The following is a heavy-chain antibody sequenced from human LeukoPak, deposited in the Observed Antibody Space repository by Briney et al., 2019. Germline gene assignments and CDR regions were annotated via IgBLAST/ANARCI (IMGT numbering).Heavy chain of an antibody. Sequence: SVKVSCKASEGTFSSYAISWVRQAPGQGLEWMGGIIPIFGTANYAQKFQGRVTITADESTSTAYMELSSLRSEDTAVYYCARVRFLEWLPHMDVWGKGTTVTVSS. D-gene: IGHD3-3*01. V-gene: IGHV1-69*13. J-gene: IGHJ6*03. CDR3: ARVRFLEWLPHMDV. CDR2: IIPIFGTA. CDR1: EGTFSSYA.